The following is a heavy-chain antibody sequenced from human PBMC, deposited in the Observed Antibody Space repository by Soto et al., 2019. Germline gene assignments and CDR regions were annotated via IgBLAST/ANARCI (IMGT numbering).Heavy chain of an antibody. CDR1: GGTFSSYA. V-gene: IGHV1-69*13. J-gene: IGHJ6*02. CDR2: IIPNSDTT. D-gene: IGHD2-2*01. CDR3: SRSQGSSTSLEIYYYYYYGMDV. Sequence: SVKVSCKASGGTFSSYAISWVRQAPGQGLEWIGGIIPNSDTTNYAQKFLGRVTITADEFTSTAYMVLSSLRSDDTAVYYCSRSQGSSTSLEIYYYYYYGMDVWGQGTTVTVSS.